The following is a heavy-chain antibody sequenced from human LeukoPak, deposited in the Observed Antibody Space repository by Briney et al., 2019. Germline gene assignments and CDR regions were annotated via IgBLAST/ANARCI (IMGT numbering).Heavy chain of an antibody. D-gene: IGHD3-22*01. CDR1: GFTVSSNY. J-gene: IGHJ4*02. V-gene: IGHV3-33*08. Sequence: PGGSLRLSCAASGFTVSSNYMSWVRQAPGKGLEWVAVIWYDGSNKYYADSVKGRFTISRDNSKNTLYLQMNSLRAEDTAVYYCARDQAPYDSSGYYEYWGQGTLVTVSS. CDR2: IWYDGSNK. CDR3: ARDQAPYDSSGYYEY.